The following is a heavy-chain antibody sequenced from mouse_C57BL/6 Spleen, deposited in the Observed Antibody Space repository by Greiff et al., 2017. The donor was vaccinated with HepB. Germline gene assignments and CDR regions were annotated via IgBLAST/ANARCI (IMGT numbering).Heavy chain of an antibody. J-gene: IGHJ3*01. V-gene: IGHV5-4*01. CDR1: GFTFSSYA. D-gene: IGHD3-2*02. CDR2: ISDGGSYT. CDR3: AREGEQLRLRFAY. Sequence: EVQVVESGGGLVKPGGSLKLSCAASGFTFSSYAMSWVRQTPEKRLEWVATISDGGSYTYYPDNVKGRFTISRDNAKNNLYLQMSHLKSEDTAMYYCAREGEQLRLRFAYWGQGTLVTVSA.